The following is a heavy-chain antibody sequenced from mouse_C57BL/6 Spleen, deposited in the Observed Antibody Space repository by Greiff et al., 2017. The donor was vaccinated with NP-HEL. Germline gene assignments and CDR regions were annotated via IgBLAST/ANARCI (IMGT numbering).Heavy chain of an antibody. CDR3: ARRYSGSSLYYFDY. J-gene: IGHJ2*01. V-gene: IGHV1-50*01. CDR1: GYTFTSYW. Sequence: QVQLKQPGAELVKPGASVKLSCKASGYTFTSYWMQWVKQRPGQGLEWIGEIDPSDSYTNYNQKFKGKATLTVDPSSTTVYMQLSSLTSEDSAVYYSARRYSGSSLYYFDYWGQGTTLTVSS. CDR2: IDPSDSYT. D-gene: IGHD1-1*01.